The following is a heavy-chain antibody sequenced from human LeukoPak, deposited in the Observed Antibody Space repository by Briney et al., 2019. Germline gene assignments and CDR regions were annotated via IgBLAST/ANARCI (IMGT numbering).Heavy chain of an antibody. CDR1: GFTFSSYG. V-gene: IGHV3-30*18. J-gene: IGHJ2*01. CDR2: ISYDGSNK. Sequence: PGRSLRLSCAASGFTFSSYGMHWVRQAPGKGLEWVAVISYDGSNKYYADSVKGRFTISRDNSKNTLYLQMNSLRAEDTAVYYCAKDGPDSSGFYWYFDLWGRGTLVTVSS. D-gene: IGHD3-22*01. CDR3: AKDGPDSSGFYWYFDL.